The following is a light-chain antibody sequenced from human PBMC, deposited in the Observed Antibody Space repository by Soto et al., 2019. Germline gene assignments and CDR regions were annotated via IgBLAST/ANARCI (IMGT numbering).Light chain of an antibody. CDR1: SGHSSYA. V-gene: IGLV4-69*01. CDR2: LNSDGSH. CDR3: QTWGTGPWV. Sequence: QLVLTQSPSASASLGASVKLTCALSSGHSSYAIAWHQQQPEKGPRYLMKLNSDGSHSKEDGIPDRFSGSSSGAERYLTISSLQSEDEADYYCQTWGTGPWVFGGGTKVTVL. J-gene: IGLJ3*02.